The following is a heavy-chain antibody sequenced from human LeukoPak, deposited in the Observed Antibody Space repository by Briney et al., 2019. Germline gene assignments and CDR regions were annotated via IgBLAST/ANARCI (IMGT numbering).Heavy chain of an antibody. CDR3: ASIAAAGHFDY. D-gene: IGHD6-13*01. V-gene: IGHV4-59*01. CDR2: TYYSGST. Sequence: PSETLSLTCTVSGGSISSYYWSWIQQPPGKGLEWIGYTYYSGSTNYNPSLKSRVTISVDTSKNQFSLKLSSVTAADTAVYYCASIAAAGHFDYWGQGTLVTVSS. CDR1: GGSISSYY. J-gene: IGHJ4*02.